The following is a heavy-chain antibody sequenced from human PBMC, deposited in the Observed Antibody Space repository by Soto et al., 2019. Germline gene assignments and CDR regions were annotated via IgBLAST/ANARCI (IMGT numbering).Heavy chain of an antibody. J-gene: IGHJ6*03. D-gene: IGHD6-19*01. Sequence: SQTLSLTCAISGDSVSSNSAAWNWIRQSPSRGLEWLGRTYYRSKWYNDYAVSVKSRITINPDTSKNQFSLQLNSVTPEDTAVYYCARDKGWEGSGGWSYYYYYMDVWGKGTTVTVSS. CDR3: ARDKGWEGSGGWSYYYYYMDV. V-gene: IGHV6-1*01. CDR2: TYYRSKWYN. CDR1: GDSVSSNSAA.